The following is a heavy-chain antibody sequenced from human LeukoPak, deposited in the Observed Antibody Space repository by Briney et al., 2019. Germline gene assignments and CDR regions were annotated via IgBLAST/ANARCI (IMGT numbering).Heavy chain of an antibody. J-gene: IGHJ4*02. CDR3: ARDGVWFGELTY. D-gene: IGHD3-10*01. V-gene: IGHV4-4*07. Sequence: TSETLSLTCTVSGGSISSYYWSWVRQPAGKGLEWIGRIYTSGSTNYNPSLKSRVAMSVDTSKNQFSLKLSSVTAADTAVYYCARDGVWFGELTYWGQGTLVTVSS. CDR2: IYTSGST. CDR1: GGSISSYY.